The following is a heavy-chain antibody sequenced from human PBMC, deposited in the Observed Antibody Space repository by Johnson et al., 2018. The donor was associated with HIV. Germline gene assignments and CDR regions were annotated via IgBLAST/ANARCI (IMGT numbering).Heavy chain of an antibody. CDR2: ISGSST. D-gene: IGHD2-21*02. Sequence: VQLVESGGGVVQPGRSLRLSCAASGFTVSSNEMSWVRQAQGKGLEWVSCISGSSTYYADSREGRFTISRDDSKNTLYLQMNSLRAEDTAVYYCARDGEPAYCGGDCYLDAFDIWGQGTMVTVSS. V-gene: IGHV3-38*03. J-gene: IGHJ3*02. CDR3: ARDGEPAYCGGDCYLDAFDI. CDR1: GFTVSSNE.